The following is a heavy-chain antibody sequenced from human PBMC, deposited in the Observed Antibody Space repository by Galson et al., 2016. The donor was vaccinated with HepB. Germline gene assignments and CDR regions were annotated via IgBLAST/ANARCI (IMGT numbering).Heavy chain of an antibody. CDR2: IYPGDSDT. J-gene: IGHJ3*02. Sequence: QSGAEVKQPGESLKISCKGSGYIFTTYWIGWVRQMPGKGLEWMGIIYPGDSDTRYSPSFQGQVTISVDKSISTAYLQWSSLKASDSAMYYCAGNDCKNTSCYLGNAFDSWGLGTMVTVSS. CDR3: AGNDCKNTSCYLGNAFDS. D-gene: IGHD2-2*01. V-gene: IGHV5-51*01. CDR1: GYIFTTYW.